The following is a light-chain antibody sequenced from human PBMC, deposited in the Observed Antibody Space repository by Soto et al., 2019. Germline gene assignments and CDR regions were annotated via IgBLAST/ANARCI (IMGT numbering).Light chain of an antibody. CDR3: QQYGSIPWT. Sequence: EIVLTQSPGTRSLSPGERSTVSFMATESVVSSYLAWYQLKPGQAPRLLIYDASSRATGIPDRFSGSGSGTDFTLTISRLEPEDFAVYYCQQYGSIPWTFGQGTKVDIK. V-gene: IGKV3-20*01. J-gene: IGKJ1*01. CDR2: DAS. CDR1: ESVVSSY.